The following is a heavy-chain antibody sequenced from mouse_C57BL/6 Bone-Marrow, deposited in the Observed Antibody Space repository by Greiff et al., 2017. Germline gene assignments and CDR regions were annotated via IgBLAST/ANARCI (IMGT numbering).Heavy chain of an antibody. J-gene: IGHJ2*01. D-gene: IGHD2-2*01. CDR2: IYPGDGDT. CDR1: GYAFSSSW. CDR3: ARWDGYDLDD. V-gene: IGHV1-82*01. Sequence: QVQLQQSGPELVKPGASVKISCKASGYAFSSSWMNWVKQRPGKGLEWIGRIYPGDGDTNYNGKFKGKATLTADKSSSTAYMQLSSLTSEDSAVYFCARWDGYDLDDWGQGTTRTVSS.